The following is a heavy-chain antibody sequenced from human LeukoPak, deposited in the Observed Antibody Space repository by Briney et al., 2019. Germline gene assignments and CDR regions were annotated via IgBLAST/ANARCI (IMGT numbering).Heavy chain of an antibody. J-gene: IGHJ4*02. CDR1: GGSFSGYY. CDR3: ARERFGGYYSA. CDR2: INHSGST. V-gene: IGHV4-34*01. Sequence: PSETLSLTCAVHGGSFSGYYWSWIRQPPGKGLEWIGEINHSGSTNYNPSLKSRVTISVDTSKNQFSLKLSSVTAADTAVYYCARERFGGYYSAWGQGTLVTVSS. D-gene: IGHD3-22*01.